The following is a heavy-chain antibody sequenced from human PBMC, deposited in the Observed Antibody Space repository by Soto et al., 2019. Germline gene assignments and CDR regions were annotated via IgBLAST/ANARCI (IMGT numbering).Heavy chain of an antibody. D-gene: IGHD6-19*01. CDR1: GFNFSDHY. V-gene: IGHV3-11*06. J-gene: IGHJ4*02. CDR3: ARNTSGWHYYDY. Sequence: PGWSLRLSCAASGFNFSDHYMNWIRHAPGKGLEWVSYISGSSRYTNFADSVKGRFTISRDNAKNSLYLQMNSLRAEDTAVYYCARNTSGWHYYDYWGQGTKVTVSP. CDR2: ISGSSRYT.